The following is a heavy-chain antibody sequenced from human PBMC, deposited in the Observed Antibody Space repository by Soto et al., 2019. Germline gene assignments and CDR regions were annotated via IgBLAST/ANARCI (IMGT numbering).Heavy chain of an antibody. Sequence: GGSLRLSCAASGFTFSSYAMSWVRQAPGKGLEWVSAISGSGGRTYYADSVKGRFTISRDNSKNTLYLQMNSLRAEATAVYYCAKGYYDFWSGYYYFDYWGQGTLATVSS. J-gene: IGHJ4*02. CDR3: AKGYYDFWSGYYYFDY. D-gene: IGHD3-3*01. CDR2: ISGSGGRT. CDR1: GFTFSSYA. V-gene: IGHV3-23*01.